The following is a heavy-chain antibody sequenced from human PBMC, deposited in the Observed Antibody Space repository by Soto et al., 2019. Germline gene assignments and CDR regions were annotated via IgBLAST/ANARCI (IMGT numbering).Heavy chain of an antibody. CDR3: VRTYSSGWYPSYYFDS. J-gene: IGHJ4*01. CDR1: GGSFTSDNYY. D-gene: IGHD6-19*01. CDR2: MYYTGSF. V-gene: IGHV4-39*01. Sequence: SETLSLTCSVSGGSFTSDNYYWGWIRQPPGERLEWLGSMYYTGSFHYNPSLKGRVAISVDTSKSRFSLRLTSVTAADTAVYYCVRTYSSGWYPSYYFDSWGHGTLVTVSS.